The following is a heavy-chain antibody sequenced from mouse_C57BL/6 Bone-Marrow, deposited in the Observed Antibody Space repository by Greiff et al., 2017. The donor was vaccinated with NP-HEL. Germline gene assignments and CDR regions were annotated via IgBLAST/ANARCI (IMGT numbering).Heavy chain of an antibody. CDR3: ARGDDDYVAMDY. CDR1: GYSFTGYY. Sequence: EVQLQQSGPELVKPGASVKISCKASGYSFTGYYMHWVKQSHGNILDWIGYIYPYNGVSSYNQKFKGKATVTVDKSSSTAYMALRSLTSEYTAVDYCARGDDDYVAMDYWGQGTSVTVSS. J-gene: IGHJ4*01. D-gene: IGHD2-3*01. V-gene: IGHV1-31*01. CDR2: IYPYNGVS.